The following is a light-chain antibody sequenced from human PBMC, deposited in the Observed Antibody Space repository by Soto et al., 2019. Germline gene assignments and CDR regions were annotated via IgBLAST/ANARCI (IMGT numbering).Light chain of an antibody. CDR1: SSVVGSYNL. CDR3: CSYAGSSPYV. CDR2: EVS. V-gene: IGLV2-23*02. J-gene: IGLJ1*01. Sequence: QSVLTQPASVSGSPGQSITISCTGTSSVVGSYNLVSWYQQHPGKAPKLMIYEVSKRPSGVSNRFSGSKSGKTASLTISRLQAEDEADYYCCSYAGSSPYVFGTGTKVTVL.